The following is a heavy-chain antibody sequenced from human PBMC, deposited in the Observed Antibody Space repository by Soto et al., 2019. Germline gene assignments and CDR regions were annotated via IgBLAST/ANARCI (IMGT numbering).Heavy chain of an antibody. CDR1: LYSFTIYW. CDR3: ARRTENYYGMDV. J-gene: IGHJ6*02. CDR2: IYPGDSDT. V-gene: IGHV5-51*01. Sequence: SCKGSLYSFTIYWIAWVRQMPGKGLEWMGIIYPGDSDTRYSPSFQGQVTISADKSISTAYLQWSSLKASDTAMYYCARRTENYYGMDVWGQGTTVTVSS. D-gene: IGHD2-2*01.